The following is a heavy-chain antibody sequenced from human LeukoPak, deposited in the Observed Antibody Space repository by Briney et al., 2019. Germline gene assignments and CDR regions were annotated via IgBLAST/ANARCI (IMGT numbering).Heavy chain of an antibody. V-gene: IGHV1-46*01. D-gene: IGHD3-22*01. J-gene: IGHJ3*02. Sequence: GASVKVSCKASGYTFTRYYIHWVRQAPGQGPEWMGMINPSGGSTTYAQRFQGRVTMTRDMSTSTVFMELSSLRSEDTAVYYCAKSNGYGLIDIWGQGTMVTVSS. CDR2: INPSGGST. CDR1: GYTFTRYY. CDR3: AKSNGYGLIDI.